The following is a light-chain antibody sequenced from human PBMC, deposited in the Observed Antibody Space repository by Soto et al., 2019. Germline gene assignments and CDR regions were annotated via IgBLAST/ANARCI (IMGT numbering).Light chain of an antibody. J-gene: IGKJ5*01. Sequence: VLTQSPGTLYLSPGERATLSCRARQTISSRFLAWYQQKPGQAPRLLIYGVSSRATGIPDRFSGGGSGTDFTLTISRLEPEDFAVYYCQQYGSPLITFGQGTRQEIK. CDR3: QQYGSPLIT. CDR1: QTISSRF. V-gene: IGKV3-20*01. CDR2: GVS.